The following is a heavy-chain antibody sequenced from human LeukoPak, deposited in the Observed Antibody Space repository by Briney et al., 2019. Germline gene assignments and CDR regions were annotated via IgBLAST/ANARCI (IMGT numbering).Heavy chain of an antibody. Sequence: SQTLSLTCDISGDSVSSNSAAWNWIRQSPLRGLEWLGRTYYRSKWYNDYAVSVKSRITINPDTSKYQFSLQLNSVAPEDTAVYYCARDQQWLIDYWGQGTLVTVSS. D-gene: IGHD6-19*01. V-gene: IGHV6-1*01. CDR1: GDSVSSNSAA. J-gene: IGHJ4*02. CDR2: TYYRSKWYN. CDR3: ARDQQWLIDY.